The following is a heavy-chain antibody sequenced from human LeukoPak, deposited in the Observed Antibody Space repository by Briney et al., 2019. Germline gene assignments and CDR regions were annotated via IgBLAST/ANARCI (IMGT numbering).Heavy chain of an antibody. J-gene: IGHJ5*02. CDR3: ARLGRNTSGNYNWFDP. D-gene: IGHD2-2*01. CDR2: IYPGDSDT. V-gene: IGHV5-51*01. Sequence: GESLKISCKGSGTIFTNYWIGWVRQLPGKGLEWMGIIYPGDSDTRYSPSFEGQVTISADKSISTAYLQWSSLKASDTAMYYCARLGRNTSGNYNWFDPWGHGTLVTVSS. CDR1: GTIFTNYW.